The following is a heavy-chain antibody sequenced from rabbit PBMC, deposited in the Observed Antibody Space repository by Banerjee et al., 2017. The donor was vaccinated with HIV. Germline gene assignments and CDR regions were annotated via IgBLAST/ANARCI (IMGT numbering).Heavy chain of an antibody. CDR3: ARDGYAGNTYSFFNL. CDR2: IDPVFGST. J-gene: IGHJ4*01. CDR1: GFDFSSYG. V-gene: IGHV1S47*01. Sequence: QEQLVESGGGLVQPGGSLKLSCKASGFDFSSYGVSWVRQAPGKGLEWIGYIDPVFGSTYCASWVNGRFTISSHNAQNTLYLQLNSLTAADTATYFCARDGYAGNTYSFFNLWGQGTLVTVS. D-gene: IGHD8-1*01.